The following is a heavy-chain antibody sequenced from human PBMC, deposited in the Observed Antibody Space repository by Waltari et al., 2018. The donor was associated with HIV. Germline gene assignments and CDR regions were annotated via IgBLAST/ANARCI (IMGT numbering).Heavy chain of an antibody. CDR1: EYTFINFD. D-gene: IGHD3-22*01. CDR2: MKPNSGKP. J-gene: IGHJ6*02. CDR3: ARNSSAKGNRYFYYGLDV. Sequence: QVHLVQSGPEVKRPGASVKISCKAYEYTFINFDVNWVRQAAGQGPEWLGWMKPNSGKPAATYKCEDRGTMTRDVSTDTAYMEMSGLTPEDTAIYYCARNSSAKGNRYFYYGLDVWGQGTPVTV. V-gene: IGHV1-8*02.